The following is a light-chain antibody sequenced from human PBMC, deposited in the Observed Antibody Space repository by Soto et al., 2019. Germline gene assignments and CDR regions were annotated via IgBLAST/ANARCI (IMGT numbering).Light chain of an antibody. CDR2: DAS. CDR3: QQFNDFPLT. V-gene: IGKV1D-13*01. CDR1: QDISSA. Sequence: IQLTQSPSSLSASVGDRVTITCRAGQDISSALAWYQQKPGKAPKLLLYDASSLDAGVPSRFSGSGSGTDFTLSITSLRPEDFATYYCQQFNDFPLTFGVGTKVQIK. J-gene: IGKJ4*01.